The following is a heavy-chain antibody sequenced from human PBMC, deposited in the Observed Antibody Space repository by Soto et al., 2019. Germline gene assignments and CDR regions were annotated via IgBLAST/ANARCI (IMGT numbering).Heavy chain of an antibody. CDR3: AKKLPGSWSALPDN. Sequence: PGGSLRLSCAASGFTFSIYGMHWVRQAPGKGLEWVAMISYDGNNIYYTESVKGRFAISRDNSRNTLYLQMNSLRAEDTAVYYCAKKLPGSWSALPDNWGPEELVTVSS. D-gene: IGHD2-15*01. V-gene: IGHV3-30*18. CDR2: ISYDGNNI. CDR1: GFTFSIYG. J-gene: IGHJ4*02.